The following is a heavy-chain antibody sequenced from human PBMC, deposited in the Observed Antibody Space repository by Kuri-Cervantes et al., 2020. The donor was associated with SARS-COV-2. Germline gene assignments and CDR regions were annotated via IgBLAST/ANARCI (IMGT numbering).Heavy chain of an antibody. Sequence: GGCLRPSSAASGFIFSSHNMNWVREAPGKGVEWVSYISSSSSSIFYADSVKGRFTISRDNAKNSLYLQMNSLRAEDTAVYYFASDSVRYSRGWYTRRTPYFDDWGQGTLVTVSS. CDR3: ASDSVRYSRGWYTRRTPYFDD. CDR1: GFIFSSHN. D-gene: IGHD6-19*01. V-gene: IGHV3-48*04. J-gene: IGHJ4*02. CDR2: ISSSSSSI.